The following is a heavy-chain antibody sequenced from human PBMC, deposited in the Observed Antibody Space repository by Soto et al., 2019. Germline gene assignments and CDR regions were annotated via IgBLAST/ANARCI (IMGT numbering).Heavy chain of an antibody. V-gene: IGHV3-48*01. CDR3: ATLNSLVRAQHYMDV. CDR2: ISSSSSTI. Sequence: GGSLRLSCAASGFTISSYSMNWVRQAPGKGLEWVSYISSSSSTIYYADSVKGRFTISRDNAKNSLYLQMNSLRAEDTAVYYCATLNSLVRAQHYMDVWGKGTTVTVSS. CDR1: GFTISSYS. J-gene: IGHJ6*03. D-gene: IGHD6-13*01.